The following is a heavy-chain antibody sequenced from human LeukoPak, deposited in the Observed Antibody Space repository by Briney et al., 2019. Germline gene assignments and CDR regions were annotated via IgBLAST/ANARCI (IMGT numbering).Heavy chain of an antibody. J-gene: IGHJ3*02. CDR1: GFTFSSYW. V-gene: IGHV3-7*01. D-gene: IGHD3-9*01. CDR3: ASHQLRYFDWLLSRGAFDI. CDR2: IKQDGSEK. Sequence: PGGSLRLSCAASGFTFSSYWMSWVRQAPGKGLEWVANIKQDGSEKYYVDSVKGRFTISRDNAKNSLYLQMNSLRAEDTAVYYCASHQLRYFDWLLSRGAFDIWGQGTMVTVSS.